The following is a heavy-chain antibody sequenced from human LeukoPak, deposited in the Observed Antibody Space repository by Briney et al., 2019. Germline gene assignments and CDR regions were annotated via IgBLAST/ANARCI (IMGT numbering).Heavy chain of an antibody. CDR1: GGTFSSYA. D-gene: IGHD4-23*01. Sequence: SVKVSCKASGGTFSSYAISWVRQAPGQGLEWMGRIIPILGIANYAQKFQGRVTITADKSTSTAYMELSSLRSEDTALYYCARDLPLRAGSRWAFDYWGQGTLVTVSS. V-gene: IGHV1-69*04. CDR2: IIPILGIA. J-gene: IGHJ4*02. CDR3: ARDLPLRAGSRWAFDY.